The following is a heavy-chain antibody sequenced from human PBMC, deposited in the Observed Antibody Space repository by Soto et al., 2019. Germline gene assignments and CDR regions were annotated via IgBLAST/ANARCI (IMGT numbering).Heavy chain of an antibody. CDR1: GGSISSYY. CDR2: IYYSGST. Sequence: PSATLSLTCTVSGGSISSYYWSWIRQPPGKGLQWIGYIYYSGSTNYNPSLKSRVTISVDTSKNQFSLKLSSVTAADTAVYYCARGRGSNSGSYFRTGGQYYYYYGMDVWGQGTTVTVSS. J-gene: IGHJ6*02. V-gene: IGHV4-59*01. D-gene: IGHD1-26*01. CDR3: ARGRGSNSGSYFRTGGQYYYYYGMDV.